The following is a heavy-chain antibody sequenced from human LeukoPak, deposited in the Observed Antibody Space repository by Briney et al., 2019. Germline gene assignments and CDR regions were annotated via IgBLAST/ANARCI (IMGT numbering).Heavy chain of an antibody. V-gene: IGHV3-64*01. D-gene: IGHD4-11*01. CDR2: ISSNGGST. Sequence: PGGSLRLSCAASGFTFSSYAMHWVRQAPGKGLEYVSAISSNGGSTYYANSVKGRFTISRDNSKNTLYLQMGSLRAEDMAVYYCARVRRDTVMSAVVFPYYYYYMDVWGKGTTVTVSS. CDR1: GFTFSSYA. CDR3: ARVRRDTVMSAVVFPYYYYYMDV. J-gene: IGHJ6*03.